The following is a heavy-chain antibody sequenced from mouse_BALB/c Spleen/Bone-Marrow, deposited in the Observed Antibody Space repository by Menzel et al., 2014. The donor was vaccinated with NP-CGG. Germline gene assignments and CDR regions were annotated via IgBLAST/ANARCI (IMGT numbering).Heavy chain of an antibody. CDR1: GDSITSGY. CDR2: ISYSGST. D-gene: IGHD3-2*02. Sequence: EVQVVESGPSLVKPSQTLSLTCSVTGDSITSGYWNWIRKFPGNKLEYMGYISYSGSTYYNPSLKSRISITRDTSKNQDCWQLNYVTPEDTATYYCRAFRGGIFAVMFPYWGQGTLVTVSA. CDR3: RAFRGGIFAVMFPY. V-gene: IGHV3-8*02. J-gene: IGHJ3*01.